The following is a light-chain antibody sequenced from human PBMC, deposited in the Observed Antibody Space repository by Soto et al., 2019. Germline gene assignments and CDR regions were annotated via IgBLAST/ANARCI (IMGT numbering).Light chain of an antibody. V-gene: IGLV2-14*03. CDR2: DVS. CDR3: SSYTSSSTRVV. CDR1: SSDVGGYNY. J-gene: IGLJ2*01. Sequence: QSALTQPASVSGSPGQSITISCTGTSSDVGGYNYVSWYQQHPGKAPKVMIYDVSNRPSGVSNRFSGSKSGNTASLTISGLQVEDEADYYCSSYTSSSTRVVFGGGTQLTVL.